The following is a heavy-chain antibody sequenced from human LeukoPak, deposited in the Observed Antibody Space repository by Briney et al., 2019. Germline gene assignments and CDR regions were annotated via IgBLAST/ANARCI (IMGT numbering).Heavy chain of an antibody. Sequence: ASVKVSCEASGGTFSSYAISWVRQAPGQGLEWMGGIIPIFGTANYAQKFRGRVTITADESTSTAYMELSSLRSEDTAVYYCARVVGVGATIGYWGQGTLVTVSS. CDR3: ARVVGVGATIGY. CDR2: IIPIFGTA. J-gene: IGHJ4*02. V-gene: IGHV1-69*13. D-gene: IGHD1-26*01. CDR1: GGTFSSYA.